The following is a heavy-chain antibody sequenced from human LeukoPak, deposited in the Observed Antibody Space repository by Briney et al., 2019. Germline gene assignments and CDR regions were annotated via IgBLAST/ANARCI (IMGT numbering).Heavy chain of an antibody. CDR2: TYYRFKWYN. J-gene: IGHJ4*02. Sequence: SRTLSLTCAISVDSASSNRAAWNWIRQSPSRGLEWLGRTYYRFKWYNDYAVSVKSRITINPDTSKNQFSLQLNSVTPEDTAVYYCARDRPLIAARRRTGIAAAGTFDYWGQGTLVTVSS. V-gene: IGHV6-1*01. CDR1: VDSASSNRAA. D-gene: IGHD6-13*01. CDR3: ARDRPLIAARRRTGIAAAGTFDY.